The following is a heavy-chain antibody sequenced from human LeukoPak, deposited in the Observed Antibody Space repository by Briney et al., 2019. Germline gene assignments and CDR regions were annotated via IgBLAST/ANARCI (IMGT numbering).Heavy chain of an antibody. D-gene: IGHD5-12*01. CDR1: GFTFTSYA. CDR2: ISWNSGSA. J-gene: IGHJ4*02. V-gene: IGHV3-9*01. Sequence: GGSLRLPCAASGFTFTSYAMSWVRQAPGKGLEWVSGISWNSGSAGYADSVKGRFTISRDSAKNSLYLQMNSLRTEDTALYYCAKDRTYSAYAALDYWGQGTLVTVSS. CDR3: AKDRTYSAYAALDY.